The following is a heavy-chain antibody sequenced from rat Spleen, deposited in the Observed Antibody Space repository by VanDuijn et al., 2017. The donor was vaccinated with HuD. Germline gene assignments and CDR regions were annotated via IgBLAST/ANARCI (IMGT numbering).Heavy chain of an antibody. J-gene: IGHJ2*01. CDR1: GFSLRNYG. Sequence: QVQLKESGPGLVQPSQTLSLTCTVSGFSLRNYGVIWVRQPPGKGLEWMGVIWGNGNANYNSPLKSRLSISRDTSKSQVYLKMTSLQTEDTATYYCARHWSIAAISGFDYWGQGVMVTVSS. V-gene: IGHV2-13*01. D-gene: IGHD1-2*01. CDR3: ARHWSIAAISGFDY. CDR2: IWGNGNA.